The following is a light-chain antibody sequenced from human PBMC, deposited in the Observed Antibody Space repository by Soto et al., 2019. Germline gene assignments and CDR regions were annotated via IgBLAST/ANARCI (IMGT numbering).Light chain of an antibody. J-gene: IGLJ1*01. V-gene: IGLV2-14*01. CDR1: SSDVGGYNY. CDR2: DVS. CDR3: SSYTSTSTLV. Sequence: QPVLTQPASVSGSPGQSITISCTGTSSDVGGYNYVSWYQQHPGKAPKVIIYDVSYRPSGVSNRFSGSKSGNTASLTISGLQSEDEADYYCSSYTSTSTLVFGTGTKLTVL.